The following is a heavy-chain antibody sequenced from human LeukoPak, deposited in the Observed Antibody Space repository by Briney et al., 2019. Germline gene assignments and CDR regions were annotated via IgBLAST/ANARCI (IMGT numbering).Heavy chain of an antibody. J-gene: IGHJ6*04. CDR2: ISSSGSTI. Sequence: GGSLRLSCAASGFTFSSYEMNWVRQAPAKGLEWVSYISSSGSTIYYADSVKGRFTISRDNAKDSLYLQMNSLRAEDTAVYYCAELGITMIGGVWGKGTTVTISS. CDR3: AELGITMIGGV. D-gene: IGHD3-10*02. V-gene: IGHV3-48*03. CDR1: GFTFSSYE.